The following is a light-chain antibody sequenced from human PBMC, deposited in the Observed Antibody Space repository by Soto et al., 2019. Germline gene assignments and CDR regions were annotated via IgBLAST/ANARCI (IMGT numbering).Light chain of an antibody. CDR2: DAS. J-gene: IGKJ2*01. V-gene: IGKV3D-20*01. Sequence: EIVLTQSPATLSLSPGERVTLSCGASQSLSSRYLAWYQQKPGLAPRLLIFDASNRATGIPDRFSGGGSGTDFTLTSSRLEPEDFAVYYCQKYHLSPYTFGQGTKLEIK. CDR1: QSLSSRY. CDR3: QKYHLSPYT.